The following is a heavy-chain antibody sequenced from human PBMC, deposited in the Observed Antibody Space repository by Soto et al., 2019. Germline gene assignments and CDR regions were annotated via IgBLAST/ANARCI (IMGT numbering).Heavy chain of an antibody. Sequence: QVQLQQWGAGLLKPSETLSLTCAVYGGSFSGYYWSWIRQPPGKGLEWIGEINHSGSTNYNPSLKRRVTISVDTSKNQFSLKLSSVTAADTAVYYCAGGTGTVSDDRVIDYWGQGTLVTVSS. D-gene: IGHD4-17*01. CDR1: GGSFSGYY. CDR2: INHSGST. J-gene: IGHJ4*02. V-gene: IGHV4-34*01. CDR3: AGGTGTVSDDRVIDY.